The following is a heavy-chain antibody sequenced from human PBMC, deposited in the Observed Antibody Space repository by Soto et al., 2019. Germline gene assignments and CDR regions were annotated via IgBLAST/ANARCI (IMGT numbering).Heavy chain of an antibody. CDR1: GGTFTSYI. CDR3: ARGRDDRFGRHYFGLDV. Sequence: QVQLVQSGTEVKKPGSSVKVSCRGTGGTFTSYIISWVRQAPGQGLEWIGAIVPKFGTTKYAQNFQGRVTLTADESTIMAYMDLNNLRSEDTGVYYCARGRDDRFGRHYFGLDVWGQGTTVTVS. V-gene: IGHV1-69*12. D-gene: IGHD1-1*01. J-gene: IGHJ6*02. CDR2: IVPKFGTT.